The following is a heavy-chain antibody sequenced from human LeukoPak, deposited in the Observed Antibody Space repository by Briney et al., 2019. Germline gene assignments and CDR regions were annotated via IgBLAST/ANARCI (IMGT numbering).Heavy chain of an antibody. J-gene: IGHJ6*03. CDR1: GGSFSGYY. D-gene: IGHD6-13*01. V-gene: IGHV4-34*09. Sequence: PSETLSLTCAVYGGSFSGYYWSWIRQPPGKGLEWIGYIYYSGSTYYNPSLKSRVTISVDTSKNQFSLKLSSVTAADTAVYYCARVGGSHRFYYYYYMDVWGKGTTVTVSS. CDR3: ARVGGSHRFYYYYYMDV. CDR2: IYYSGST.